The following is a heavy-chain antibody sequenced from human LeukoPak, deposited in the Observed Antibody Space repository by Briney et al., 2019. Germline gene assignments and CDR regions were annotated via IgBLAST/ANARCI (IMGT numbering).Heavy chain of an antibody. J-gene: IGHJ4*02. Sequence: ASVKVSCKASGGTFSSYAISWVRQAPGQGLEWMGRIIPILGIANYAQKFQGRVTITADKSTSTAYMELSSLRSEDTAVYYCARYYYDSSGYLLWGQGTLVTVSS. V-gene: IGHV1-69*04. D-gene: IGHD3-22*01. CDR3: ARYYYDSSGYLL. CDR2: IIPILGIA. CDR1: GGTFSSYA.